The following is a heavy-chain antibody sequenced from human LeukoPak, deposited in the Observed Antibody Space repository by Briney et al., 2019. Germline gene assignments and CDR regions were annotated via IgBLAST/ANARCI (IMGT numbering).Heavy chain of an antibody. D-gene: IGHD4-17*01. Sequence: SQTLTLTCSVSDDSMNNSTYSWTWIRQTPGKGLEWIGYIYHSGTTFYNPSLKSRVTISLDGSENHFFLTLISMTAADTAVYYCARGLRRIDAFDVWGQGTMVTVSS. J-gene: IGHJ3*01. CDR2: IYHSGTT. CDR3: ARGLRRIDAFDV. V-gene: IGHV4-30-2*01. CDR1: DDSMNNSTYS.